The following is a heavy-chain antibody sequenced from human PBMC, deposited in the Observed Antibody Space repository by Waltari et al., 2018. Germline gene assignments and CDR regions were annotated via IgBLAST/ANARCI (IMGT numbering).Heavy chain of an antibody. CDR1: GGSISSGGYY. Sequence: QVQLQESGPGLVKPSQTLSLTCTVSGGSISSGGYYWSWIRQHPGKGLEWVGYIYNSGSTYYNPSLKSLVTISVDTSKNQFSLKWSSVTAADTAVYYCARAIQFDAFDIWGQGTMVTVSS. V-gene: IGHV4-31*01. CDR2: IYNSGST. CDR3: ARAIQFDAFDI. J-gene: IGHJ3*02.